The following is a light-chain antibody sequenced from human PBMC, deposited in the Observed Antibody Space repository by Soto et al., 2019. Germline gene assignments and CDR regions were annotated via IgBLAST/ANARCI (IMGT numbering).Light chain of an antibody. CDR3: QQRSNWPLT. CDR1: QSVSSY. Sequence: EIVLTQSPATLSLSPGERATLSCRASQSVSSYLAWYQQKPGQAPRRLIYDASNRATGIPARFSGSGSGTDFTLTISSLETEDFAVYYCQQRSNWPLTFGGGTKVELK. CDR2: DAS. J-gene: IGKJ4*01. V-gene: IGKV3-11*01.